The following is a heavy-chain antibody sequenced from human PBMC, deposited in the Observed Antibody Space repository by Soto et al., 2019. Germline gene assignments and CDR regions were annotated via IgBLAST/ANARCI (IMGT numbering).Heavy chain of an antibody. D-gene: IGHD3-22*01. CDR3: ARSNYYDSSGYSIGMDV. CDR1: GFTFSDYY. CDR2: ISISGSTI. V-gene: IGHV3-11*01. Sequence: GGSLRLSCAASGFTFSDYYMNWIRQAPGKGLEWVSYISISGSTIYYADSVKGRFTISRDNAKNSLYLQMNSLRAEDTAVYYCARSNYYDSSGYSIGMDVWGQGTTVTVSS. J-gene: IGHJ6*02.